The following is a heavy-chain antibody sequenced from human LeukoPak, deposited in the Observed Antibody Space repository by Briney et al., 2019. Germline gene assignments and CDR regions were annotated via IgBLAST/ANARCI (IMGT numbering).Heavy chain of an antibody. J-gene: IGHJ4*02. CDR1: GFTFGSYW. Sequence: GGSLRLSCAAFGFTFGSYWMSWVRQAPGKGLEWVAIIKQDGSEKYYVDSVKGRFTVSRDNSKNTLYLQMNSLRAEDTAIYYCAKDPCSGGSCYGSYDYWGQGTQVTVSS. CDR3: AKDPCSGGSCYGSYDY. V-gene: IGHV3-7*03. D-gene: IGHD2-15*01. CDR2: IKQDGSEK.